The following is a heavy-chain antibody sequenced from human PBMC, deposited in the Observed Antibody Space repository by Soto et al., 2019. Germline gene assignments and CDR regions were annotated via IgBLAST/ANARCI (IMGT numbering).Heavy chain of an antibody. D-gene: IGHD2-8*02. CDR1: GGSVSSGSYY. J-gene: IGHJ4*02. V-gene: IGHV4-61*01. CDR3: ARDKITGLFDY. CDR2: IYYSGST. Sequence: LSLTCTVSGGSVSSGSYYWSWIRQPPGKGLECVGYIYYSGSTNYNPSLKSRVTISVDTSKNQFSLKLTSVTAADTAVYYCARDKITGLFDYWGQGTLVTVSS.